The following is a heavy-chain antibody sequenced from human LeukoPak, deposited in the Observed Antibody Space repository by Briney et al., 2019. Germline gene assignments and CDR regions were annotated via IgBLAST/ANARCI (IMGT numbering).Heavy chain of an antibody. CDR3: ATGVGATPGDAFDI. J-gene: IGHJ3*02. D-gene: IGHD1-26*01. V-gene: IGHV1-2*02. CDR2: INPNSGVT. Sequence: ASVKVSCKASGYTFTGYYMHWVRQAPGQGLEWMGWINPNSGVTNYAQKFQGRVTMTRDTSISTAYMELSRLRSDDTAVYYCATGVGATPGDAFDIWGQGTMVTVSS. CDR1: GYTFTGYY.